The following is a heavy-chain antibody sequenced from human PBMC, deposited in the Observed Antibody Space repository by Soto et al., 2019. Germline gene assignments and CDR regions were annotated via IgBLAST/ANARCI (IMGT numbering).Heavy chain of an antibody. CDR1: GFTFSRDA. J-gene: IGHJ3*02. CDR3: VRDAADSGYAFDI. D-gene: IGHD3-10*01. Sequence: QLVESGGGVVQPGRSLRLSCAASGFTFSRDAMHWVRQAPGKGLEWVAFIWNDGSNEYYADSVKGRAIISRDNSENTVYLQMNSLRGEDTAVYFCVRDAADSGYAFDIWDQGTMVTVSS. CDR2: IWNDGSNE. V-gene: IGHV3-33*01.